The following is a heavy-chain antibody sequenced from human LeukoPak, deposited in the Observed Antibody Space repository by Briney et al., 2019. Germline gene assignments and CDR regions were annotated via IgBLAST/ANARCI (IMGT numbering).Heavy chain of an antibody. J-gene: IGHJ4*02. CDR2: INWNGGST. Sequence: GGSLRLSCAASGFTFDDYGMSWVRQAPGKGLEWVSGINWNGGSTGYADSVKGRFTITRDNAKNSLYLQMNSLRAEDTALYYCAREHYGSGSYYSGYYFDYWGQGTLVTVSS. CDR3: AREHYGSGSYYSGYYFDY. D-gene: IGHD3-10*01. CDR1: GFTFDDYG. V-gene: IGHV3-20*04.